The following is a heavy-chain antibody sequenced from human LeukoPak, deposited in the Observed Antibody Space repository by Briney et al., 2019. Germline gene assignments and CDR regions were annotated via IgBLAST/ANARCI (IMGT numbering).Heavy chain of an antibody. D-gene: IGHD3-10*01. CDR1: GFTVSSNY. J-gene: IGHJ6*02. Sequence: GGSLRLSCAASGFTVSSNYMSWVRQAPWKGLEWVSVIYSGGSTYYADSVKGRFTISRDNSKNTLYLQMNSLRAEDTAVYYCARDQAHYYGSGSYKFYYYGMDAWGQGTTVTVSS. V-gene: IGHV3-66*01. CDR3: ARDQAHYYGSGSYKFYYYGMDA. CDR2: IYSGGST.